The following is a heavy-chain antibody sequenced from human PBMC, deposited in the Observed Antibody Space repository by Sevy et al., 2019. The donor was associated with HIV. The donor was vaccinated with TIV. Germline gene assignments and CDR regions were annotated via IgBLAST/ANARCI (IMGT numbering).Heavy chain of an antibody. J-gene: IGHJ4*02. V-gene: IGHV1-24*01. CDR1: GYTLTELS. D-gene: IGHD3-22*01. CDR2: FDPEDGET. CDR3: TTMEYYHNIIGYSSGDY. Sequence: ASVKVSCKVSGYTLTELSMHWVRQAPGKGLEWMGGFDPEDGETHYAQKFQGRVTMTEDTSTDTAYMELSSLRSEDTAVYYCTTMEYYHNIIGYSSGDYWGQGTLVTVSS.